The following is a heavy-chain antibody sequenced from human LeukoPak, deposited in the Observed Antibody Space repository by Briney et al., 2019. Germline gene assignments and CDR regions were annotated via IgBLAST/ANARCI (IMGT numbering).Heavy chain of an antibody. V-gene: IGHV4-39*01. J-gene: IGHJ3*02. CDR1: GASISDYY. CDR3: AMTLGYCSGGSCYWAAFDI. Sequence: SETLSLTCTVSGASISDYYWGWIRQPPGKGLEWIGTIYYSGSTYYNPSLKSRVTISVDTSKNQFSLNLSSVTAADTAVYYCAMTLGYCSGGSCYWAAFDIWGQGTMVTVSS. D-gene: IGHD2-15*01. CDR2: IYYSGST.